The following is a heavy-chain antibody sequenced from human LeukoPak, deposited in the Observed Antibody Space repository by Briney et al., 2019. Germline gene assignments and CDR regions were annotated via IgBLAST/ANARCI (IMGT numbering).Heavy chain of an antibody. CDR3: ARFHYFGDAFDI. CDR1: GGSISSYY. D-gene: IGHD2/OR15-2a*01. Sequence: SETLSLTCTVSGGSISSYYWSWIRQPPGKGLEWIGYIYYSGSTNYNPSLKSRVTISVDTSKNQFSLKLSSVTAADMAVYYCARFHYFGDAFDIWGQGTMVTVSS. V-gene: IGHV4-59*08. J-gene: IGHJ3*02. CDR2: IYYSGST.